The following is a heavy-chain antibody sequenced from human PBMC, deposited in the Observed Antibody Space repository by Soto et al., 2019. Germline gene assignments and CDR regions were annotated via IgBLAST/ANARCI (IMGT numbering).Heavy chain of an antibody. D-gene: IGHD1-1*01. J-gene: IGHJ4*02. Sequence: SETLSLTCAVYGGSFSGYYWSWIRQPPGKGLEWIGEINHSGSTNYNPSLKSRVTISVDTSKNQFSLKLSSVTAADTAVYYCARGRTNIPHWGQGTLVTVSS. CDR2: INHSGST. V-gene: IGHV4-34*01. CDR3: ARGRTNIPH. CDR1: GGSFSGYY.